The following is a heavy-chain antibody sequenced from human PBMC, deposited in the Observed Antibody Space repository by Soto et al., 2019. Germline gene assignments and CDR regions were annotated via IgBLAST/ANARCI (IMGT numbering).Heavy chain of an antibody. Sequence: SETLSLTCAVYGGSFSGYYWSWIRQPPGKGLEWIGEINHSGSTNYNPSLKSRVTISVDTSKNQFSLKLSSVTAADTAVYYCARGRGFGYCSSTSCRNGWFDPWGQGTLVTVSS. CDR1: GGSFSGYY. V-gene: IGHV4-34*01. D-gene: IGHD2-2*01. J-gene: IGHJ5*02. CDR3: ARGRGFGYCSSTSCRNGWFDP. CDR2: INHSGST.